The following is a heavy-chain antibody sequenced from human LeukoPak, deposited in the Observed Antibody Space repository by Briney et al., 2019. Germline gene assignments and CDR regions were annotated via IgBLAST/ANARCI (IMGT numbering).Heavy chain of an antibody. Sequence: GGSLRLSCAASGFTFSSYGMHWVRQAPGKGLEWVAVIWYDGSNKYYADSVKGRFTISRDNSKNTLYLQMNSLRAEDTAVYYCARDGGTTLSYYYYGMDVWGQGTTVTVSS. J-gene: IGHJ6*02. CDR3: ARDGGTTLSYYYYGMDV. CDR1: GFTFSSYG. V-gene: IGHV3-33*01. D-gene: IGHD1-1*01. CDR2: IWYDGSNK.